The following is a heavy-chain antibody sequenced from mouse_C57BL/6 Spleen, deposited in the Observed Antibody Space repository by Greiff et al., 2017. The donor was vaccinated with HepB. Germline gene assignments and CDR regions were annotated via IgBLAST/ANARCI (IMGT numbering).Heavy chain of an antibody. D-gene: IGHD1-1*01. CDR1: GYTFTSYW. CDR2: IYPSDSET. Sequence: QVQLQQPGAELVRPGSSVKLSCKASGYTFTSYWMDWVKQRPGQGLEWIGNIYPSDSETHYNQKFKDKATLTVDKSSSTAYMQLSSLTSEDSAVYYCARSGDYGSSHWYFDVWGTGTTVTVSS. J-gene: IGHJ1*03. V-gene: IGHV1-61*01. CDR3: ARSGDYGSSHWYFDV.